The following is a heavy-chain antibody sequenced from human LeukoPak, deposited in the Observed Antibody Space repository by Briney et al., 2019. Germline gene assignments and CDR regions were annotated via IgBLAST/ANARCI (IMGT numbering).Heavy chain of an antibody. CDR1: GFTFSSYG. CDR2: ISYDGSNK. Sequence: GRSLRLSCAASGFTFSSYGRHWVRQAPGKGLEWVAVISYDGSNKYYADSVKGRFTISRDNSKNTLYLQMDNLRAEDTAVYYCAKYQRQWLPKGGFDYWGQGTLVTVSS. J-gene: IGHJ4*02. CDR3: AKYQRQWLPKGGFDY. V-gene: IGHV3-30*18. D-gene: IGHD6-19*01.